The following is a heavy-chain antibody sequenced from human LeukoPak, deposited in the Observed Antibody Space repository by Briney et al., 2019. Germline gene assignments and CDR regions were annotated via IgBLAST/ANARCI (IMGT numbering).Heavy chain of an antibody. V-gene: IGHV4-30-4*01. CDR2: IYYSGST. J-gene: IGHJ4*02. D-gene: IGHD3-22*01. Sequence: LRLSCAASGFTFSSYAMHWVRQPPGKGLEWIGYIYYSGSTYYNPSLKSRVTISVDTSKNQFSLKLSSVTAADTAVYYCARLYYYDSSGYPLYYFDYWGQGTLVTVSS. CDR3: ARLYYYDSSGYPLYYFDY. CDR1: GFTFSSYAMH.